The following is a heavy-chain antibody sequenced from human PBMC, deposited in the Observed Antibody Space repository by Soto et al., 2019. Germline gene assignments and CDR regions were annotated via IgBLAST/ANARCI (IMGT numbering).Heavy chain of an antibody. Sequence: QVQLQESGPGLVKPSETLSLTCTVSGGSISSYYWSWIRQPPGKGLEWIGYIYYSGSTNYNPSLKSRVTISVDTSKNQFSLKLSSVTAADTAVYYCARHAPTKPSREGWFDPWGQGTLVTVSS. V-gene: IGHV4-59*08. CDR2: IYYSGST. CDR1: GGSISSYY. J-gene: IGHJ5*02. CDR3: ARHAPTKPSREGWFDP.